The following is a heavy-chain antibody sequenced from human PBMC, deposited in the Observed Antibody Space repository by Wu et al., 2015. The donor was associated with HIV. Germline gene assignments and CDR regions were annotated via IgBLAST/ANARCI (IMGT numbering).Heavy chain of an antibody. CDR2: IIPIFGTA. D-gene: IGHD5-12*01. Sequence: QVQLVQSGAEVKKPGSSVKVSCKASGGTFSSYAISWVRQAPGQGLEWMGGIIPIFGTANYAQKFQGRVTITTDESTSTAYMELSSLRSEDTAVYYCARDKYSGYDWGPTGYYGMDVWGQGTTVTVSS. V-gene: IGHV1-69*05. J-gene: IGHJ6*02. CDR3: ARDKYSGYDWGPTGYYGMDV. CDR1: GGTFSSYA.